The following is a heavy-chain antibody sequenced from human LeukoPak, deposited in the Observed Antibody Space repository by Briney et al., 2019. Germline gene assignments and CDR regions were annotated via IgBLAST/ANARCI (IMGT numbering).Heavy chain of an antibody. D-gene: IGHD3-22*01. Sequence: PSETLSLTCTVSGDSIISSNFYWGWVRQPPGKGLEWIGSNYYSGSTYYNPSLKSRVTISVDMSKNQFSLKLSTVTATDTAVYYCARHSYYYDSSGYYYGGYYFDYWGQGTLVTVSS. J-gene: IGHJ4*02. CDR3: ARHSYYYDSSGYYYGGYYFDY. V-gene: IGHV4-39*01. CDR1: GDSIISSNFY. CDR2: NYYSGST.